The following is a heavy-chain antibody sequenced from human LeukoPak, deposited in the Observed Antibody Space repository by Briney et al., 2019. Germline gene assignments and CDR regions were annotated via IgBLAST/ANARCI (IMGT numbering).Heavy chain of an antibody. Sequence: GGSLRLSCAASGFTCSRYWMRWVRQAPGKGREGVANIKQDGSQKDYVDYVKGGFTISTDNAKNSLYLQMNSLRAEDTAMYYCTCPSAAGPNWGQGTLVTVSS. CDR2: IKQDGSQK. V-gene: IGHV3-7*03. D-gene: IGHD6-13*01. CDR3: TCPSAAGPN. J-gene: IGHJ4*02. CDR1: GFTCSRYW.